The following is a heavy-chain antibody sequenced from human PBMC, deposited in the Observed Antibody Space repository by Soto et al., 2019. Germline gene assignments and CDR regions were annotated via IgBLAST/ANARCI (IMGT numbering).Heavy chain of an antibody. V-gene: IGHV1-2*04. Sequence: ASVKVSCKASGYTFTGYYMHWVRQAPGQGLEWMGWINPNSGGTNYAQKFQGWVTMTRDTSISTAYMELSRLRYDDTAVYYCARGRYSRTMQTYYYGMDVWGQGTTVTVSS. CDR3: ARGRYSRTMQTYYYGMDV. CDR2: INPNSGGT. D-gene: IGHD6-13*01. J-gene: IGHJ6*02. CDR1: GYTFTGYY.